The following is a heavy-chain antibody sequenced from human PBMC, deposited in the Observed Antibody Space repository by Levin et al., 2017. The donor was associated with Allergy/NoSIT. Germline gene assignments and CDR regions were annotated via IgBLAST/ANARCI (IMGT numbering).Heavy chain of an antibody. CDR3: AKEVSGYYGPFDY. J-gene: IGHJ4*02. V-gene: IGHV3-74*01. Sequence: PGGSLRLSCAASGFTFSSYWMHWVRQAPGKGLVWVSGITSEGSTTRYADSVKGRFTISRDNSKNTLYLQMNSLRAEDTAVYYCAKEVSGYYGPFDYWGQGTLVTVSS. CDR2: ITSEGSTT. CDR1: GFTFSSYW. D-gene: IGHD3-22*01.